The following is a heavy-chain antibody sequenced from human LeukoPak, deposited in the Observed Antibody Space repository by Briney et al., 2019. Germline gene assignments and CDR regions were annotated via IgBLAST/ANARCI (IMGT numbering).Heavy chain of an antibody. CDR2: ISAYSSNT. CDR3: ATDRAAAAGTRSFGYYGMDV. J-gene: IGHJ6*02. Sequence: ASVKVSCKASGYSFTSYGISWVRQAPGQGLEWMGWISAYSSNTNSAQKVQGRVTVTTDTSASTAYMELRSLRSDDTAMYYCATDRAAAAGTRSFGYYGMDVWGQGTTVTVSS. V-gene: IGHV1-18*01. CDR1: GYSFTSYG. D-gene: IGHD6-13*01.